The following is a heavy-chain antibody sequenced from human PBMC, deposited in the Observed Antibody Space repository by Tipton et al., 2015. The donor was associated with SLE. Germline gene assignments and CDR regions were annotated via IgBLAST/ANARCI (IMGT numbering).Heavy chain of an antibody. V-gene: IGHV4-39*07. CDR2: IYYSGSSYYSGST. CDR3: ARDCGGPFDY. D-gene: IGHD3-10*01. J-gene: IGHJ4*02. Sequence: TLSLTCTVSGDSISSTTFYWGWVRQPPGKGLEWIGKIYYSGSSYYSGSTTYNPSLKSRVTISVDTSKNQFSLKLSSVTAADTAIYYCARDCGGPFDYWGQGTLVTVSS. CDR1: GDSISSTTFY.